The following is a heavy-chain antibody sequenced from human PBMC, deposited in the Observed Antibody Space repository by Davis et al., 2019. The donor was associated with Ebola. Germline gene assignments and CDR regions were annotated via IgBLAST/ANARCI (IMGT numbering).Heavy chain of an antibody. CDR2: IYSGGST. CDR1: GFTVSSNY. Sequence: PGGSLRLSCAASGFTVSSNYMSWVRQAPGKGLEWVSVIYSGGSTYYADSVKGRFTISRHNSKNTLYLQMNSLRAEDTAVYYCASQERATNYYYGMDAWGQGTTVTVSS. V-gene: IGHV3-53*04. D-gene: IGHD1-26*01. J-gene: IGHJ6*02. CDR3: ASQERATNYYYGMDA.